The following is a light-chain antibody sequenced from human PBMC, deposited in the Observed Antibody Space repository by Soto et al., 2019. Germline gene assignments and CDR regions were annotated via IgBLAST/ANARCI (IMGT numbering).Light chain of an antibody. CDR1: QSVLYSSNNKNY. CDR2: WAS. V-gene: IGKV4-1*01. J-gene: IGKJ4*02. Sequence: DIVITQSPDSLALSLGDRSTINCNSSQSVLYSSNNKNYLTWYQQKPGRPPKLLIYWASTRESGVPERFSGSGSGTDFTLTISSLQAEDVAVYYCQQYYSTPLTFGGGTKVDIK. CDR3: QQYYSTPLT.